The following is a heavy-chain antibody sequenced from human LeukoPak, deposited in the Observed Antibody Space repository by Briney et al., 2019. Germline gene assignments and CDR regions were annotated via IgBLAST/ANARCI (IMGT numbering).Heavy chain of an antibody. D-gene: IGHD2-15*01. CDR2: ISSSSTYI. Sequence: PGGSLRLSCVASGFTFSLSTMNWVRQAPGKGLEWLSSISSSSTYIYYADSVKGRFTISRDNAKNLLYLQMNSLRTEGTALYYCARGYCSGGSCFYFDYWGQGTLATVSS. V-gene: IGHV3-21*04. J-gene: IGHJ4*02. CDR3: ARGYCSGGSCFYFDY. CDR1: GFTFSLST.